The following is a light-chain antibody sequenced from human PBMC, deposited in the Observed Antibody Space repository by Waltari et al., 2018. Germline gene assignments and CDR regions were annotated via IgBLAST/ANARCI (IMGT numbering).Light chain of an antibody. Sequence: EIVMTQSPAILSVSPGEGATLSCRASQSIGSNLAWYQQKPGQAPRLLIYGASTRATGIPDKFTGSGSGIEFSLTISSLQPEDFAIYYCQQYSKWPPLTFGGGTRVEI. V-gene: IGKV3-15*01. J-gene: IGKJ4*01. CDR2: GAS. CDR1: QSIGSN. CDR3: QQYSKWPPLT.